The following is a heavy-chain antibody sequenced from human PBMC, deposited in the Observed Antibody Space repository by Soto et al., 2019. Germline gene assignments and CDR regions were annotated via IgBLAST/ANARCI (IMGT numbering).Heavy chain of an antibody. CDR3: ARDRVDGYTAMVAGYGMDV. D-gene: IGHD5-18*01. CDR2: IYYSGST. CDR1: GGSISSGGYY. Sequence: QVQLQESGPGLVKPSQTLSLTCTVSGGSISSGGYYWSWIRQHPGKGLEWIGYIYYSGSTYYNPSLKSRVTISVDTSKNQFSLKLSSVTAADTAVYYCARDRVDGYTAMVAGYGMDVWGQGTTVTASS. J-gene: IGHJ6*02. V-gene: IGHV4-31*03.